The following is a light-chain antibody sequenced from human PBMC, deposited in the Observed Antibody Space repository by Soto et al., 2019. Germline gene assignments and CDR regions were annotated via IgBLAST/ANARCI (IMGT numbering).Light chain of an antibody. Sequence: EIVLTQSPGTLSLSPGERATLSCRASQSVSSSYLAWYQQKPGQAPRLLIYGASGRATGIPDRFSGSGSGTDFTLTISRLEPEEFAVYYCQQYGSSLLTFGGGTKVEIK. V-gene: IGKV3-20*01. CDR1: QSVSSSY. CDR3: QQYGSSLLT. J-gene: IGKJ4*02. CDR2: GAS.